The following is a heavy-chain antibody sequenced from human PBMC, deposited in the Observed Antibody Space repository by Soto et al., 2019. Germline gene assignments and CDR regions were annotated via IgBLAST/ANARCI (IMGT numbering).Heavy chain of an antibody. CDR3: ARDRPIVATSGYGMDV. D-gene: IGHD5-12*01. Sequence: SETLSLTCTVSGGSISSYYWSWIRQPAGKGLEWIGRVYTSGSTNYNPSLRRRVTMPVDTSKNQFSLKLNSVTAADTAVYYCARDRPIVATSGYGMDVWGQGTAVTASS. J-gene: IGHJ6*02. V-gene: IGHV4-4*07. CDR2: VYTSGST. CDR1: GGSISSYY.